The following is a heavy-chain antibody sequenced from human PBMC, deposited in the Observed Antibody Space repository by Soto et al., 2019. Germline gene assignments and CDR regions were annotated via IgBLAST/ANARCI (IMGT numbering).Heavy chain of an antibody. V-gene: IGHV1-2*02. D-gene: IGHD2-15*01. CDR2: INPKSGGT. J-gene: IGHJ4*02. CDR3: ARQYCRHGTCYFDY. Sequence: ASVKVSCKTSGYTFTDYYIHWVRQAPGQGLEWMGWINPKSGGTDYAQNFQGRVTMTRDTSISTAYTELGRLRSDDTAVYYCARQYCRHGTCYFDYWGQGTLVTVSS. CDR1: GYTFTDYY.